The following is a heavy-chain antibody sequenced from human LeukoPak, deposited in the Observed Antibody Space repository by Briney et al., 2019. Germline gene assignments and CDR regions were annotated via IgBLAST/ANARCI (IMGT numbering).Heavy chain of an antibody. D-gene: IGHD4-11*01. CDR3: AKHPVGWNSIYAEYFQH. CDR1: GFTFSSYA. CDR2: ISSSGGST. V-gene: IGHV3-23*01. J-gene: IGHJ1*01. Sequence: SGGSLRLSCAAPGFTFSSYAMSWVRQAPGKGLEWVSAISSSGGSTYYAESVKGRFTISRDNSKNTLYLQMNSLRAEDTGVYYCAKHPVGWNSIYAEYFQHWGQGTLVTVSS.